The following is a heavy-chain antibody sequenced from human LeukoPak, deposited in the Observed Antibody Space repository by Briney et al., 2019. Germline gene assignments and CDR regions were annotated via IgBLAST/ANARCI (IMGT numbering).Heavy chain of an antibody. CDR2: MNPNSGNT. CDR1: GYTFTSYD. CDR3: ARGLRAVVLAGMYYFDY. Sequence: ASVKLSCKASGYTFTSYDINWVRNATGQGIEWMGWMNPNSGNTGYAQTFHGSVTIIRNTSISTAYMELSSLRSEDTVVYCYARGLRAVVLAGMYYFDYWGQGTLVTVSS. D-gene: IGHD2-2*01. V-gene: IGHV1-8*03. J-gene: IGHJ4*02.